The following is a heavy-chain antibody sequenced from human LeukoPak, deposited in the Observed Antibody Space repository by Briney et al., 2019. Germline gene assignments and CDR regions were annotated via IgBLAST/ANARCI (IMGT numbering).Heavy chain of an antibody. CDR1: GGSFSGYY. CDR3: ARGREYSYGSQFDY. J-gene: IGHJ4*02. CDR2: INHSGST. V-gene: IGHV4-34*01. Sequence: SETLSLTCAVYGGSFSGYYWSWIRQPPGKGLEWIGEINHSGSTNYNPSLKSRVTISVDTSKNQFSLKLSSVTAADTAVYYCARGREYSYGSQFDYWGQGTLVTVSS. D-gene: IGHD5-18*01.